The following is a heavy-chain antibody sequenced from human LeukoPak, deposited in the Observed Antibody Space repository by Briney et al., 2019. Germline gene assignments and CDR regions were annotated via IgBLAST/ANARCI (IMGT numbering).Heavy chain of an antibody. J-gene: IGHJ4*02. CDR1: GFTFSSYS. Sequence: GGSLRLSCAASGFTFSSYSVNWVRKAPGKGLEWVSSISSSSSYIYYADSVKGRFTISRDNAKNSVYLQMNSLRAEDTAVYYCARTPSGSGFDYWGQGTLVTVSS. CDR2: ISSSSSYI. D-gene: IGHD1-26*01. V-gene: IGHV3-21*01. CDR3: ARTPSGSGFDY.